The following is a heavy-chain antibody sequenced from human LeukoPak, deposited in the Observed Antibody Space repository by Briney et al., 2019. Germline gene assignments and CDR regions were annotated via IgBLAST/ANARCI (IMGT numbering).Heavy chain of an antibody. Sequence: GGSLRLSCAVSGFSFSRDWMSWVRQAPGKRPEWLANIKYDGSAEFYVDSVKGRFTISRDNSENSLYLQMNSLRVEDTAVYYCTRDRYGDWGQGTLVTVSS. CDR3: TRDRYGD. J-gene: IGHJ4*02. V-gene: IGHV3-7*05. CDR1: GFSFSRDW. CDR2: IKYDGSAE. D-gene: IGHD5-18*01.